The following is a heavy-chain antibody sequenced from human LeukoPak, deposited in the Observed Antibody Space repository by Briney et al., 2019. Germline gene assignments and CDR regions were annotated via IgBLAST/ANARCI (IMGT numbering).Heavy chain of an antibody. CDR3: ARAKQYYYDSSGYYSPFDY. V-gene: IGHV3-74*01. Sequence: DGSSTSYADSVKGRFTISRDNAKNTLYLQMNSLRAEDTAVYYCARAKQYYYDSSGYYSPFDYWGQGTLVTVSS. D-gene: IGHD3-22*01. J-gene: IGHJ4*02. CDR2: DGSST.